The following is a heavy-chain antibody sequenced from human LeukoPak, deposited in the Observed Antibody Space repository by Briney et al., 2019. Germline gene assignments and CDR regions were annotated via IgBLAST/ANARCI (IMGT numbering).Heavy chain of an antibody. V-gene: IGHV4-31*03. Sequence: PSETLSLTCSVSGGSISSGGYYWSWIRQHPGKGLEWIGYIYYSGSTYYNPSLKSRVTISIDTSRNQFSLKLSSVTAADTAVYYCPRKGYSYGTAIDYWGQGTLVTVSS. CDR3: PRKGYSYGTAIDY. CDR1: GGSISSGGYY. J-gene: IGHJ4*02. D-gene: IGHD5-18*01. CDR2: IYYSGST.